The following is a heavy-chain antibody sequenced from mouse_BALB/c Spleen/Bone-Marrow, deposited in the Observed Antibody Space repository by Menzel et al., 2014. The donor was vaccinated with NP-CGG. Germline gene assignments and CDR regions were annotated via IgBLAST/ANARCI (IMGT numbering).Heavy chain of an antibody. CDR3: ARSGYGYDWFAY. D-gene: IGHD2-2*01. V-gene: IGHV1-67*01. Sequence: VQLQQSGPELVRPGVSVKISCKVSGYTFTDYAMHWVKPSHAKSLEWIGVISTYSGNTNYNQKFKGKATMTVDKSSSTAYMELARLTSEDSAIYYCARSGYGYDWFAYWGQGTLVTVSA. J-gene: IGHJ3*01. CDR1: GYTFTDYA. CDR2: ISTYSGNT.